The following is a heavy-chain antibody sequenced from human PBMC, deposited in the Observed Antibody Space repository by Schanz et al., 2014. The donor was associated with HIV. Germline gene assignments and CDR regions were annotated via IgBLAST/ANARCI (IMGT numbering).Heavy chain of an antibody. J-gene: IGHJ3*01. V-gene: IGHV1-8*02. D-gene: IGHD2-21*01. CDR2: MNPGSGNT. CDR3: ARGGYYRGVGDYYVTTFDY. CDR1: GYTFTSYG. Sequence: QVHLVQSGAEVKKPGASVKVSCKASGYTFTSYGISWVRQAPGQGLEWLGWMNPGSGNTGYAWKFQGRVTMTRDTSIRTAYMELSSLRSDDTAVYYCARGGYYRGVGDYYVTTFDYWGRGTKVTVSS.